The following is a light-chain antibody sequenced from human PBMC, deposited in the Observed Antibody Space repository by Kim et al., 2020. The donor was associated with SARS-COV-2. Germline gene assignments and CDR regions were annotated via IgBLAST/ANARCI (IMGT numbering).Light chain of an antibody. CDR2: LGS. CDR1: QSLLYSDGYNY. V-gene: IGKV2-28*01. CDR3: MHALETPRAT. Sequence: DIVMTQSPLSLPVTPGEPASISCRSSQSLLYSDGYNYLDWYLQRPGQSPQLLIYLGSNRASGVPDRFSGSGSGTDFTLTISSVEADDVGVYYCMHALETPRATFGQGTKVDIK. J-gene: IGKJ1*01.